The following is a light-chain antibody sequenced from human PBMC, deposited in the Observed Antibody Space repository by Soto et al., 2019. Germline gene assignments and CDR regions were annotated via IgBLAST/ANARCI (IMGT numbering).Light chain of an antibody. Sequence: EVVMTQSPATLFVSPGERATLSCRASRGIGSTLAWYQQKPGQTPRLLIYDTSTRATGVPGRFIGSRSGTEFTLTITSLQSEDFAIYYCQHYVTWPLAFGGGTRVENK. CDR3: QHYVTWPLA. J-gene: IGKJ4*01. V-gene: IGKV3-15*01. CDR2: DTS. CDR1: RGIGST.